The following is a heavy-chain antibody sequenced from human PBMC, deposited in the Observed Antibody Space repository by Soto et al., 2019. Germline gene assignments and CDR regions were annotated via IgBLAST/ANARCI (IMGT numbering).Heavy chain of an antibody. V-gene: IGHV1-69*13. CDR1: GGTFSSYS. CDR3: AYDSSGYYSHPHIHFDY. Sequence: GASVNVSCKSSGGTFSSYSISWVRQAPGQGLEWMGGIIPIFGTANYAQKFQGRVTITADESTSTAYMELSSLRSEDTAVYYCAYDSSGYYSHPHIHFDYWGQGTLVTVSS. J-gene: IGHJ4*02. D-gene: IGHD3-22*01. CDR2: IIPIFGTA.